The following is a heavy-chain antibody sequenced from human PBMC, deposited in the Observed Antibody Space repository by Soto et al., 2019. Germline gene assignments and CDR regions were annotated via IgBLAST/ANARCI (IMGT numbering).Heavy chain of an antibody. Sequence: QVQLVESGGGVVQPARSLRLSCAASGFTSSIYGMHWVRQAPGKGLEWVAVISYDGNDKYYADSVKGRFTISRDNLKNTLFLQMNSLRIEDTAVYYCAKSHDASGSDWFDPWGQGLLVTVSS. CDR1: GFTSSIYG. D-gene: IGHD3-10*01. CDR3: AKSHDASGSDWFDP. CDR2: ISYDGNDK. J-gene: IGHJ5*02. V-gene: IGHV3-30*18.